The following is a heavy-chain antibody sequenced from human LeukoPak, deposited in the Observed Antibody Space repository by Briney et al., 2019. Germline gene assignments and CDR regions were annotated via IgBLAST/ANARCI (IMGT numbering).Heavy chain of an antibody. CDR3: ARGVTGDY. D-gene: IGHD4-11*01. V-gene: IGHV4-30-2*01. Sequence: SQTLSLTCTVSGGSISSGGYYWSWIRQPPGKGLEWIGEIYHSGSTTYNPSLKSRVIISVDTSKNQFSLKLSSVTAADTAVYYCARGVTGDYWGQGTLVTVSS. J-gene: IGHJ4*02. CDR2: IYHSGST. CDR1: GGSISSGGYY.